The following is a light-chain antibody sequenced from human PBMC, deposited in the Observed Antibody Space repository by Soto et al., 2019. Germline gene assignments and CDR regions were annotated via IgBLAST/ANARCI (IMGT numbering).Light chain of an antibody. Sequence: AIPMTQSPSSMSASIGARVTITCRASQDIRTEVGWYQQRPGKAPKLLVYGTSYLESGVPSRFSGGGSGTDFTLTISSLQPEDFATYYCLQDSSYPRTFGQGTTVEL. CDR3: LQDSSYPRT. CDR1: QDIRTE. V-gene: IGKV1-6*02. J-gene: IGKJ1*01. CDR2: GTS.